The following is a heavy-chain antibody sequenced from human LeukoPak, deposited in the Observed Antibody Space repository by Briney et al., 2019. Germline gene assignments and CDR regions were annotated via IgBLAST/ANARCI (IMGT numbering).Heavy chain of an antibody. D-gene: IGHD3-22*01. CDR3: ARVLDYYDSSGSPAFDI. CDR2: IXTSGST. Sequence: RIXTSGSTNYNPPLKSRVTMSVDTSKNQFSLKLSSVTAADTAVYYCARVLDYYDSSGSPAFDIWGQGTMVT. V-gene: IGHV4-4*07. J-gene: IGHJ3*02.